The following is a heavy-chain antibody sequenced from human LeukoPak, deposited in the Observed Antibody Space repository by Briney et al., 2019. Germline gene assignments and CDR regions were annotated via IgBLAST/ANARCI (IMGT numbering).Heavy chain of an antibody. Sequence: SETLSLTCTVSGGSISSSSYYWGWIRQPPGKGLEWIGSIYYSGSTYYNPSLKSRVTISVDTSKNQFSLKLSSVTAADTAVYYCATLNCSGTSCSRLGAFDIWGQGTMVTVSS. CDR2: IYYSGST. V-gene: IGHV4-39*07. CDR1: GGSISSSSYY. CDR3: ATLNCSGTSCSRLGAFDI. D-gene: IGHD2-2*01. J-gene: IGHJ3*02.